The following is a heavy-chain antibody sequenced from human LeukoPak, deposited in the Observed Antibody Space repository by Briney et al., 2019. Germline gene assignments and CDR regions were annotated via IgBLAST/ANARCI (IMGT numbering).Heavy chain of an antibody. V-gene: IGHV4-39*07. CDR1: GGSISSSSYY. J-gene: IGHJ4*02. D-gene: IGHD6-6*01. CDR3: ARGNEYSSSFIDY. CDR2: IYYSGST. Sequence: SETLSLTCTVSGGSISSSSYYWGWIRQPPGKGLEWIGTIYYSGSTYYNASLKSRVTISVDTSKNQFSLKLSSVTAADTAVYYCARGNEYSSSFIDYWGQGTLVTVSS.